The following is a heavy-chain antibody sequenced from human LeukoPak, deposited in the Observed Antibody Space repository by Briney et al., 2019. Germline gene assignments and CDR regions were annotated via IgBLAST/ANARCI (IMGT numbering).Heavy chain of an antibody. D-gene: IGHD6-19*01. Sequence: GASLRLSYAASGFIFRNYAMSWVRQAPGKGLEWVSYISSSGSTIYYADSVKGRFTISRDNAKNSLYLQMNSLRAEDTAVYYCARSVAVAGIDYWGQGTLVTVSS. V-gene: IGHV3-11*01. CDR3: ARSVAVAGIDY. CDR2: ISSSGSTI. J-gene: IGHJ4*02. CDR1: GFIFRNYA.